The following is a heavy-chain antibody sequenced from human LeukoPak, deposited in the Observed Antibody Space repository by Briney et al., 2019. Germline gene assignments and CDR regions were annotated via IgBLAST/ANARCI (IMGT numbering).Heavy chain of an antibody. Sequence: SEPLSLPCAVYGESFSVYYWSWIRQPPGKGLEWIGEINHSGSTNYNPSLKSRVTISVDTSKNQFSLKLSSVTAADTAVYYCARQQLVPGRAFDIWGQETMVTVSS. CDR2: INHSGST. D-gene: IGHD6-13*01. CDR1: GESFSVYY. CDR3: ARQQLVPGRAFDI. J-gene: IGHJ3*02. V-gene: IGHV4-34*01.